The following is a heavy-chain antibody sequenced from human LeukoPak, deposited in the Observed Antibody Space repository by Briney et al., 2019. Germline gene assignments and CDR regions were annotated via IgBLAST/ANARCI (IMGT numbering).Heavy chain of an antibody. CDR3: ARDIPHSGDSSANDAFDI. D-gene: IGHD3-22*01. Sequence: SETLSLTCTVSGGSISSYYWSWIRQPPGKGLEWIGYIYYSGSTNYNPSLKSRVTISVDTSKNQFSLKLSSVTAADTAVYYCARDIPHSGDSSANDAFDIWGQGTMVTVSS. J-gene: IGHJ3*02. CDR1: GGSISSYY. V-gene: IGHV4-59*12. CDR2: IYYSGST.